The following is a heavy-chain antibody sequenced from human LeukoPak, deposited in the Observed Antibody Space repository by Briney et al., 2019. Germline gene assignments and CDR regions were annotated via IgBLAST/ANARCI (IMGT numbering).Heavy chain of an antibody. V-gene: IGHV1-2*06. D-gene: IGHD2-15*01. J-gene: IGHJ5*02. CDR1: GYTFTGYY. CDR2: INPNSGGT. Sequence: SVKVSCKAAGYTFTGYYMFWVRQAPGQGLEWMGRINPNSGGTNYAQKFQGRVTMTRDTSISTAYMELSRLRSDDTAVYYCARGYCSGGSCYSVENWFDPWSQGTLVTVSS. CDR3: ARGYCSGGSCYSVENWFDP.